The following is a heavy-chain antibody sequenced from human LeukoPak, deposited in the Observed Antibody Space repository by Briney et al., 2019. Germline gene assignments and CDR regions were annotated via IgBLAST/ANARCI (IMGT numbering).Heavy chain of an antibody. V-gene: IGHV4-34*01. CDR3: ARAGFLEWLLFDY. D-gene: IGHD3-3*01. CDR1: GGSFSGYC. CDR2: INHSGST. Sequence: SETLSLTCAVYGGSFSGYCWSWIRQPPGKGLEWIGEINHSGSTNYNPSLKSRVTISVDTSKNQFSLKLSSVTAADTAVYYCARAGFLEWLLFDYWGQGTLVTVSS. J-gene: IGHJ4*02.